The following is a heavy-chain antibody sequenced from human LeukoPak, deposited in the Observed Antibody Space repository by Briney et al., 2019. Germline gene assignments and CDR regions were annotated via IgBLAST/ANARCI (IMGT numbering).Heavy chain of an antibody. CDR1: GGSFSEGY. Sequence: SETLSLTCAVYGGSFSEGYWSWIRQPLGKGLEWVGEISHSGSTNCNPSLESRVTLSVDTSKNQFSLNLKSATAADTGVYFCARGTGGRPGNTQSYPWFFEMWGRGTLVTVSS. CDR3: ARGTGGRPGNTQSYPWFFEM. D-gene: IGHD3-16*01. J-gene: IGHJ2*01. CDR2: ISHSGST. V-gene: IGHV4-34*01.